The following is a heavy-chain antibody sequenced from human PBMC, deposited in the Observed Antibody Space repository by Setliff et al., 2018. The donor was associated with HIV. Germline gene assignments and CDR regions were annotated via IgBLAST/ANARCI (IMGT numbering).Heavy chain of an antibody. D-gene: IGHD3-22*01. CDR2: INPSGGST. J-gene: IGHJ6*03. CDR1: GYTFTSYY. CDR3: ARGDYDSSGLPQYYYYYYMDV. V-gene: IGHV1-46*01. Sequence: ASVKVSCKASGYTFTSYYMHWVRQAPGQGLEWMGIINPSGGSTSYAQKFQDRVTMTRDTSTSTVYMEMSSLRSEDTAVYYCARGDYDSSGLPQYYYYYYMDVWGKGTTVTVSS.